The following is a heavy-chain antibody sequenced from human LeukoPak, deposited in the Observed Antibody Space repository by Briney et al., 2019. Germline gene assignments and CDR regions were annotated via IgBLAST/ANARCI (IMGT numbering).Heavy chain of an antibody. V-gene: IGHV1-8*01. CDR3: ASSVAGDDAFDI. CDR1: GYTFTSYD. D-gene: IGHD6-19*01. Sequence: ASVKVSCKASGYTFTSYDINWVRQATGQGLEWMGWMNPNSGNTGYAQKFQGRVTMTRNTSISTAYMELSSLRSEDTAVYYCASSVAGDDAFDIWGQGTMVTVSS. J-gene: IGHJ3*02. CDR2: MNPNSGNT.